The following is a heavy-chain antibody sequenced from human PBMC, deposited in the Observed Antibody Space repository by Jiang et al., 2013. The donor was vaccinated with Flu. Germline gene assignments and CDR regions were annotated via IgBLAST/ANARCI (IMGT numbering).Heavy chain of an antibody. CDR1: GSSFSGYW. V-gene: IGHV3-7*01. Sequence: GLAQPGGSLRLSCAASGSSFSGYWMTWVRQAPGKGLEWVANINQDGSRIHYVDSVQGRFTISRNDAKNSLYLQMNSLRAEDTAVYYCGRGPSGFNFNTVHHWGQGTLVTVSS. CDR2: INQDGSRI. CDR3: GRGPSGFNFNTVHH. D-gene: IGHD1-20*01. J-gene: IGHJ1*01.